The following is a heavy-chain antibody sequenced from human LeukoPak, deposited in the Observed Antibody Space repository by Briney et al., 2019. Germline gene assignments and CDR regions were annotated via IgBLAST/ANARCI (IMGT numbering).Heavy chain of an antibody. CDR3: ARFGRSGEAFDI. V-gene: IGHV1-18*04. J-gene: IGHJ3*02. CDR2: ISAYNGNT. D-gene: IGHD6-25*01. CDR1: GYTFTGYY. Sequence: ASVKVSCKASGYTFTGYYMHWVRQAPGQGLEWMGWISAYNGNTNYAQKLQGRVTMTTDTSTSTAYMELRSLRSDDTAVYYCARFGRSGEAFDIWGQGTMVTVSS.